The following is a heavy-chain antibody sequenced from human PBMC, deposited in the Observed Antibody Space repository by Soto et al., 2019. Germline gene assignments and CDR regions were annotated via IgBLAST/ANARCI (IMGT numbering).Heavy chain of an antibody. V-gene: IGHV4-59*01. CDR3: ARLSYLGSVSGFDY. Sequence: QVRLQESGRELVKPSETLSLTCTVSGGSISSYYWSWIRQPPGKGLEWIGYIYYSGSTNYNPSLKSRVTISVDTSKNQFSLKLSSVTAADTAVYYCARLSYLGSVSGFDYWCQGTLVTVSS. CDR1: GGSISSYY. D-gene: IGHD1-26*01. J-gene: IGHJ4*02. CDR2: IYYSGST.